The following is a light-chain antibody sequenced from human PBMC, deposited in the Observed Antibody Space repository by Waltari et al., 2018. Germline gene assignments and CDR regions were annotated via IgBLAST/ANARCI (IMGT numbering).Light chain of an antibody. V-gene: IGKV3-11*01. CDR2: DAS. Sequence: EIVLTQSPATLSLSPGERATLSCRASQCVSTYLAWYQQRPGQAPRLLINDASTRATGIPARFSGSGSGTDFTLTISSLEPEDFAVYYCQQSYITTYTFGQGTKLEIK. J-gene: IGKJ2*01. CDR3: QQSYITTYT. CDR1: QCVSTY.